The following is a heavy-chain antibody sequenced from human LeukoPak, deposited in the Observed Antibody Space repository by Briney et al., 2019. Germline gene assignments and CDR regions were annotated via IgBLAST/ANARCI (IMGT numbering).Heavy chain of an antibody. CDR2: IFYTGST. Sequence: PSETLSLTCTVSGGSISSGGYYWSWVRQHPGKGLEWIGYIFYTGSTYYNPSLKSRLTISLDTSKNQFSLKLSPVTAADTAVYYCARDPAAADPSDAFDIWGQGTMVTVSS. J-gene: IGHJ3*02. V-gene: IGHV4-31*03. D-gene: IGHD6-13*01. CDR1: GGSISSGGYY. CDR3: ARDPAAADPSDAFDI.